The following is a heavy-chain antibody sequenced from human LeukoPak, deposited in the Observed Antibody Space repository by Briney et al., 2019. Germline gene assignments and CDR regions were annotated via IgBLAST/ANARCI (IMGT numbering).Heavy chain of an antibody. J-gene: IGHJ6*02. CDR2: ISSSSSTI. CDR1: GFTFSDYY. CDR3: ARDCSGGGCYSGWGYYYGMDV. V-gene: IGHV3-11*04. D-gene: IGHD2-15*01. Sequence: GGSLRLSCAASGFTFSDYYMSWIRQAPGKGLEWVSYISSSSSTIGYTDSVKGRFTISRDNAKNSLYLQMNSLRAEDTAVYSCARDCSGGGCYSGWGYYYGMDVWGHGTTVTVSS.